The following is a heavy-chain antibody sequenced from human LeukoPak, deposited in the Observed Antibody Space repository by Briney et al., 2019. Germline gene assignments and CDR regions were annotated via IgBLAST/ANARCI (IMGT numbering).Heavy chain of an antibody. J-gene: IGHJ4*02. CDR2: IYYSGST. CDR3: ARLLGGAYSSSSSYYFDY. CDR1: GGSISSSSYY. V-gene: IGHV4-39*01. Sequence: PSETLSLTCTVSGGSISSSSYYWGWIRRPPGKGLEWIGSIYYSGSTYYNPSLKSRVTISVDTSKNQFSLKLSSVTAADTAVYYCARLLGGAYSSSSSYYFDYWGQGTLVTVSS. D-gene: IGHD6-13*01.